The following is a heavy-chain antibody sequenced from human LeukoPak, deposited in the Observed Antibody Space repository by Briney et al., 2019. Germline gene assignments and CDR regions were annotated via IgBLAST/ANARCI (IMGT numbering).Heavy chain of an antibody. V-gene: IGHV3-21*01. CDR1: GFTFSSYS. J-gene: IGHJ3*02. D-gene: IGHD1/OR15-1a*01. CDR2: ISSSSGYI. CDR3: ARDRSGSNWNKGRPDTFDI. Sequence: GGSLRLSCAASGFTFSSYSMNWVRQAPGKGLEWVSSISSSSGYIYYADSVKGRFTISRDNAKNSLYLQMNSLRAEDTAVYYCARDRSGSNWNKGRPDTFDIWGQGTMVTVSS.